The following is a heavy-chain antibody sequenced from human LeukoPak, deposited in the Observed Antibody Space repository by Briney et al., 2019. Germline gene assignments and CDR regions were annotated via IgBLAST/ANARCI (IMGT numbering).Heavy chain of an antibody. Sequence: ASVKVSCKASGYTFTGYYMHWVRQAPGQGLEWMGWINPNSGGTNYAQKFQGRVTMTRDTSISTAYMELSRLRSEDTAVYYCARVGHYYDSSGYYADDAFDIWGQGTMVTVSS. CDR3: ARVGHYYDSSGYYADDAFDI. J-gene: IGHJ3*02. CDR2: INPNSGGT. CDR1: GYTFTGYY. V-gene: IGHV1-2*02. D-gene: IGHD3-22*01.